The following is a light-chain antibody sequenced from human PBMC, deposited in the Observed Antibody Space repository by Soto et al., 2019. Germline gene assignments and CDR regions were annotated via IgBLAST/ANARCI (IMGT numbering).Light chain of an antibody. Sequence: DVVMTQSPLSLPVTLGQPASISCRSSLSLLYSDGNTYLNWFLQRPGQSPGRLIYNVSNRESGVPDRFSGSGSGTDFTLKISRVEAEDVGVYYCMQGSHWPYTFGQGTRLELK. CDR3: MQGSHWPYT. J-gene: IGKJ2*01. CDR2: NVS. CDR1: LSLLYSDGNTY. V-gene: IGKV2-30*01.